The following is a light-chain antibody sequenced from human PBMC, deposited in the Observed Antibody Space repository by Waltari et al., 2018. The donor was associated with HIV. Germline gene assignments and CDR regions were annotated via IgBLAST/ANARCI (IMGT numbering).Light chain of an antibody. CDR3: QQYFGLPLT. J-gene: IGKJ4*01. CDR1: QDISNS. V-gene: IGKV1-NL1*01. CDR2: GAF. Sequence: DTVTITCRASQDISNSLSWFQQQPGKVPKLLVHGAFMLQRGVPSRFRGSGSGTDYTLTISGLQAEDFATYFCQQYFGLPLTFGGGTRVEI.